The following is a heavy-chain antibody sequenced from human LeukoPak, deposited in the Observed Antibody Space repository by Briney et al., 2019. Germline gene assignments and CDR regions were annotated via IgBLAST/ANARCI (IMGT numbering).Heavy chain of an antibody. CDR2: ISGSSSTI. V-gene: IGHV3-48*04. J-gene: IGHJ6*03. D-gene: IGHD3-3*01. Sequence: GGSLRLSCAASGFTLSSYRMNWVRQAPGKGLEWVSYISGSSSTIYYADSVKGRFTISRDNAKNSLYLQMNSLRAEDTAVYYCTIFVSYYYYYMDVWGKGTTVTVSS. CDR1: GFTLSSYR. CDR3: TIFVSYYYYYMDV.